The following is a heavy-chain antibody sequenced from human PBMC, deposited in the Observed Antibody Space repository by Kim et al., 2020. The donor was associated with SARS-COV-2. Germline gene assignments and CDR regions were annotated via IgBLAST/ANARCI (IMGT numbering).Heavy chain of an antibody. D-gene: IGHD3-22*01. CDR3: ARDLGSYYYDSSGLMDV. Sequence: KSRVTISVDTSKNQFSLKLSSVTAADTAVYYCARDLGSYYYDSSGLMDVWGKGTTVTVSS. J-gene: IGHJ6*03. V-gene: IGHV4-31*02.